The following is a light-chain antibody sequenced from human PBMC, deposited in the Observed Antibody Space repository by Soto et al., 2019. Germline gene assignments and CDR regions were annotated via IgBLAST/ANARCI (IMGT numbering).Light chain of an antibody. Sequence: QSALTQPRSVSASPGQSVTISCTGSSRDVGGYNYVSWFQHHPGKAPKLLIYDVNSRPSGVPDRFSGSKSDNTASLTISGLRAEDAADYYCCSYAGTYTLIFGGGTKLTVL. J-gene: IGLJ2*01. CDR3: CSYAGTYTLI. CDR2: DVN. CDR1: SRDVGGYNY. V-gene: IGLV2-11*01.